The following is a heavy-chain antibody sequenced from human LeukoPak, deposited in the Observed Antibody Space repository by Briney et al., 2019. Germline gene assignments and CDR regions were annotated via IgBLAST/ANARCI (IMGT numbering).Heavy chain of an antibody. CDR2: VNLQGST. CDR1: GDSLSNTNW. D-gene: IGHD6-6*01. CDR3: AREGRPYRPLDY. Sequence: SETLSLTCGVSGDSLSNTNWWTWVRQPQGKGLEWIGEVNLQGSTNCNPSHKSGAAISVDESENHISLKLTPLTAADTAVYYCAREGRPYRPLDYSGQGTLVTVAS. V-gene: IGHV4/OR15-8*01. J-gene: IGHJ4*02.